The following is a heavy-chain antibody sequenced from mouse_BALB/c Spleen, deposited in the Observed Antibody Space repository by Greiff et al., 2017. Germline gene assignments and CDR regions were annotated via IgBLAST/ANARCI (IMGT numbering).Heavy chain of an antibody. CDR1: GFSLTSYG. V-gene: IGHV2-6-2*01. Sequence: VQLQESGPDLVAPSQSLSITCTVSGFSLTSYGVHWVRQPPGKGLEWLVVIWSDGSTTYNSALKSRLSISKDNSKSQVFLKMNSLQTDDTAMYYCASSYYRYDGFAYWGQGTLVTVSA. J-gene: IGHJ3*01. CDR2: IWSDGST. D-gene: IGHD2-14*01. CDR3: ASSYYRYDGFAY.